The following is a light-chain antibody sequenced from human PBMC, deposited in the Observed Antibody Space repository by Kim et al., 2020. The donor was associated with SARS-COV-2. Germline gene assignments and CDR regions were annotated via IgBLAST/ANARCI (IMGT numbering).Light chain of an antibody. CDR1: SSNIGSNT. CDR3: AAWDDSLNAWV. Sequence: QSVLTQPPSASGTPGQRVTISCSGSSSNIGSNTVNWYQQLPGTAPKVLIYSDNQWPSGVPDRFSGSKSGTSASLAISGLQSGDEAEYYCAAWDDSLNAWVFGGGTKLTVL. J-gene: IGLJ3*02. V-gene: IGLV1-44*01. CDR2: SDN.